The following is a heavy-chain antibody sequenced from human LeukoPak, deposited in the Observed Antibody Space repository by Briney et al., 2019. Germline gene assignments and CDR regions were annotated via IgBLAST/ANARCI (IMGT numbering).Heavy chain of an antibody. CDR2: TSYDGSSK. CDR1: GFTFSSYG. J-gene: IGHJ5*02. V-gene: IGHV3-30*18. CDR3: AKDPARVTTPYNWFDP. Sequence: GRSLRLSCAASGFTFSSYGMHWVRQAPGKGLEWVAVTSYDGSSKNYADSVKGRFTVSRDNPKNTLYLQMNSLRAEDTAVYYCAKDPARVTTPYNWFDPWGQGTLVTVSS. D-gene: IGHD4-17*01.